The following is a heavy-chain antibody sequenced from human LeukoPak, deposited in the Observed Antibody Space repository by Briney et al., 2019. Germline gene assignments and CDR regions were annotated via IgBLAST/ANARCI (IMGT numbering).Heavy chain of an antibody. CDR3: ARGRDNHDSSGFFDY. CDR1: GGSIREYY. CDR2: IYYSGST. V-gene: IGHV4-59*01. Sequence: SETLSLTCTVSGGSIREYYWSWIRQPPGKGLEWIRYIYYSGSTNYNPSLKSRVTISVDTSKNQFSLKLSSVTAADTAVYYCARGRDNHDSSGFFDYWGQGTLVTVSS. D-gene: IGHD3-22*01. J-gene: IGHJ4*02.